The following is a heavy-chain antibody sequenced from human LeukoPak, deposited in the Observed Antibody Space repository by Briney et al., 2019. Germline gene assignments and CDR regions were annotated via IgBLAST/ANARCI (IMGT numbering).Heavy chain of an antibody. CDR1: GGSITGYY. Sequence: KTSETLSLTCTVSGGSITGYYWSWIRQPPGKGLEYIGYIYYSGSTNYNPSLKSRLTISLDTSKNQFSLKLTSVTAADTALYYCARGLPGYSGGDDAFDVWGQGKVV. J-gene: IGHJ3*01. D-gene: IGHD6-19*01. CDR2: IYYSGST. V-gene: IGHV4-59*01. CDR3: ARGLPGYSGGDDAFDV.